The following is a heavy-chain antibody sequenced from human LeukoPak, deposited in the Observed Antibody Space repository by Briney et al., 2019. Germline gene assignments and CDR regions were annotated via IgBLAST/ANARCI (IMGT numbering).Heavy chain of an antibody. CDR2: ISGSGGST. J-gene: IGHJ4*02. CDR1: GFTFSSYA. Sequence: PGGSLRLSCAASGFTFSSYAMSWVRQAPGKGLEWVSAISGSGGSTYYADSVKGRFTISRDNSKNTLYLQMDSLRAEDTAVYYCARGPSGYHNTGGQGTLVTVSS. V-gene: IGHV3-23*01. CDR3: ARGPSGYHNT. D-gene: IGHD5-12*01.